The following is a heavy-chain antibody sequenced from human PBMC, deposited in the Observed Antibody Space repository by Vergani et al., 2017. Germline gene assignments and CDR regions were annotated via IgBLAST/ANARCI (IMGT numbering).Heavy chain of an antibody. CDR2: IRSKAYGGTT. Sequence: EVQLVESGGGLVQPGRSLRLSCTASGFTFGDYAMSWVRQAPGKGLEWVGFIRSKAYGGTTEYAASVKGRFTISRDDSKSIAYLQMNSLKTEDTAVYYCAREFTTFDYWGQGTLVTVSS. V-gene: IGHV3-49*04. J-gene: IGHJ4*02. D-gene: IGHD1-1*01. CDR1: GFTFGDYA. CDR3: AREFTTFDY.